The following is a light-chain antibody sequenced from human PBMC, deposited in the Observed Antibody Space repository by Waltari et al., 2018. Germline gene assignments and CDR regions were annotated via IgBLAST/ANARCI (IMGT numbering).Light chain of an antibody. Sequence: DIVLTQSPATLSLSPGERATLSCRTSQSLNTYLAWYHQKPGQSPRLLIYYTSNRANGIPAMFSGSGFGTDLTLTISSLEPEDFAVYYCQQRRNWPLTFGGGTKVEIK. CDR1: QSLNTY. J-gene: IGKJ4*01. CDR3: QQRRNWPLT. CDR2: YTS. V-gene: IGKV3-11*01.